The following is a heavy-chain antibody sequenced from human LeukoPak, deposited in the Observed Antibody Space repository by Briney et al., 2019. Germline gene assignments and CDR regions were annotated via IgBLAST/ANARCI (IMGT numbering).Heavy chain of an antibody. CDR3: TSTGGGDY. CDR1: GFTFSGSA. V-gene: IGHV3-73*01. Sequence: GGSLKLSCAASGFTFSGSAMHWVRQASGKGLEWVGRIRSKANSYAAAYAASVKGRFTISRDDSKNTAYLQMNSLKTEDTAVYYCTSTGGGDYWGQGTLVTVSS. CDR2: IRSKANSYAA. J-gene: IGHJ4*02.